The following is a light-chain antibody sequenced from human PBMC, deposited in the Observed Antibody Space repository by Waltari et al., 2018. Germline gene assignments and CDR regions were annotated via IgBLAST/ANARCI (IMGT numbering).Light chain of an antibody. CDR1: QSISSY. CDR2: AAS. CDR3: QQSYSTPRT. Sequence: DIQMTQSPPSLPASVGDRVTVTCRASQSISSYLNWYQQKPGKAPKLLIYAASSLQSGVPSRFSGSGSGTDFTLTISSLQPEDCATYYCQQSYSTPRTFGQGTKLEIK. V-gene: IGKV1-39*01. J-gene: IGKJ2*01.